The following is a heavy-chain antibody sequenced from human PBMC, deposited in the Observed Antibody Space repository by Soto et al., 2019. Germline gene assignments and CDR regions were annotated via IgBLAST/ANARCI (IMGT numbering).Heavy chain of an antibody. Sequence: GESLKISCAASGFTFSSYAMSWVRQAPGKGLEWVSAISGSGGSTYYADSVKGRFTISRDNSKNTLYLQMNSLRAEYTAVYYCAKGRPLSPSAYWGQGTLVTVSS. J-gene: IGHJ4*02. CDR3: AKGRPLSPSAY. CDR1: GFTFSSYA. V-gene: IGHV3-23*01. D-gene: IGHD3-16*02. CDR2: ISGSGGST.